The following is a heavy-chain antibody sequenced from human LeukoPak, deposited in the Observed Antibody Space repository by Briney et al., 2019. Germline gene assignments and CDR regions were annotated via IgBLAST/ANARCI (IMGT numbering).Heavy chain of an antibody. CDR2: ISCDGSNK. V-gene: IGHV3-30*18. J-gene: IGHJ6*03. D-gene: IGHD3-3*01. CDR3: AKATTFGVVSYRPYYYYMDV. CDR1: GFTFSSYG. Sequence: GGSLRLSCAASGFTFSSYGMHWVRQAPGKGLEWVAVISCDGSNKYYADSVKGRFTISRDNSKNTLYLQMNSLRAEDTAVYYCAKATTFGVVSYRPYYYYMDVWGKGTTVTVSS.